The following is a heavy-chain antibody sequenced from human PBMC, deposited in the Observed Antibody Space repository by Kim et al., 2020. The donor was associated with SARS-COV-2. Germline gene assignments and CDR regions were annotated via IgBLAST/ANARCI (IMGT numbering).Heavy chain of an antibody. D-gene: IGHD2-15*01. CDR1: GYTFTSYA. CDR2: INAGNGNT. J-gene: IGHJ3*02. V-gene: IGHV1-3*01. CDR3: ARGGALVVVVAATGDAFDI. Sequence: ASVKVSCKASGYTFTSYAMHWVRQAPGQRLEWMGWINAGNGNTKYSQKFQGRVTITRDTSASTAYMELSSLRSEDTAVYYCARGGALVVVVAATGDAFDIWGQGTMVTVSS.